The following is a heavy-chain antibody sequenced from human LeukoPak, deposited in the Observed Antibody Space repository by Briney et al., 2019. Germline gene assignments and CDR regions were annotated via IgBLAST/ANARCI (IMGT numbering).Heavy chain of an antibody. V-gene: IGHV3-7*01. Sequence: PGGSLRLSCAASGFTFSSYWMSWVRQAPGKGLEWVANIKQDGSEKYYVDSVKGRFTIPRDNAKNSLYLQMNSLRAEDTAVYYCARFSLWFDYYYGMDVWGQGTTVTVSS. D-gene: IGHD3-10*01. CDR3: ARFSLWFDYYYGMDV. CDR2: IKQDGSEK. CDR1: GFTFSSYW. J-gene: IGHJ6*02.